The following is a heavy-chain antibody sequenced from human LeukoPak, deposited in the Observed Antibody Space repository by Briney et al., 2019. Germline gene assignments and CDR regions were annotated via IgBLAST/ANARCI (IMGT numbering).Heavy chain of an antibody. CDR1: GYTFTGYY. CDR3: ARGGFDIVVVPAALRY. J-gene: IGHJ4*02. CDR2: INPNSGGT. Sequence: ASVKVSCKASGYTFTGYYMHWVRQAPGQGLEWMGWINPNSGGTNYAQKFQGRVTMTRDTSISTAYMELSRLRSDDTAVYYCARGGFDIVVVPAALRYWGQGTLVTVSS. D-gene: IGHD2-2*01. V-gene: IGHV1-2*02.